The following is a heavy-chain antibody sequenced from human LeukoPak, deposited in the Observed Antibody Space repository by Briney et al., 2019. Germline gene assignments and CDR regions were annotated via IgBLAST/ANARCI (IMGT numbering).Heavy chain of an antibody. V-gene: IGHV3-23*01. D-gene: IGHD3-3*01. CDR1: GFTFSNYA. CDR3: ATQDEDPGVVY. Sequence: GGSLRLSCAASGFTFSNYAMVWVRQAPGKGLEWVSAIRGSGAGTHYADSVKGRFTISRDNSRNILYLQMNSLRGEDTALYYCATQDEDPGVVYWGQGTLVTVSS. J-gene: IGHJ4*02. CDR2: IRGSGAGT.